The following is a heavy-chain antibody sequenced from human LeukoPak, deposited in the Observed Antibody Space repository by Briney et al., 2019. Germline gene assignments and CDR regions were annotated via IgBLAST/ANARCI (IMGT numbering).Heavy chain of an antibody. CDR1: GFTFSSYA. Sequence: GGSLRLSCAASGFTFSSYAMSGVRQAPGKGLEWAALIRYDGSNKYYADSVMGRFTISRDNSKNTLYLQMNSLRAEDTAVYYCANGGSSMVRGVILAEYFQHWGQGTLVTVSS. CDR2: IRYDGSNK. V-gene: IGHV3-30*02. J-gene: IGHJ1*01. D-gene: IGHD3-10*01. CDR3: ANGGSSMVRGVILAEYFQH.